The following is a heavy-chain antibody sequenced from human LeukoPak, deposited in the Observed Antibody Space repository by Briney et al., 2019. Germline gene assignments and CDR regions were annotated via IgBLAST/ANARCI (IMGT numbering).Heavy chain of an antibody. CDR3: ARDGKGSTNNDDYYYYYYMDV. Sequence: GGSLRLSCAASGFTFGSYAMHWVRQAPGKGLEWVAVISYDGSNKYYADSVKGRFTISRDNSKNTLYLQMNSLRAEDTAVYYCARDGKGSTNNDDYYYYYYMDVWGKGTTVTVSS. CDR1: GFTFGSYA. D-gene: IGHD2-8*01. V-gene: IGHV3-30*04. CDR2: ISYDGSNK. J-gene: IGHJ6*03.